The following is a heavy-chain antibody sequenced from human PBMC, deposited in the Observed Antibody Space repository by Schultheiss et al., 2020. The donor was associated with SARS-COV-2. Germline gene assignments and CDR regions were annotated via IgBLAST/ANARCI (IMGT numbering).Heavy chain of an antibody. Sequence: GGSLRLSCAASGFTFSSYSMNWVRQAPGKGLEWVSGISWNSGSIGYADSVKGRFTISRDNSKNTLYLQMNSLRAEDTAVYYCAKGNSSGYLRDAFDIWGQGTMVTVSS. CDR1: GFTFSSYS. J-gene: IGHJ3*02. CDR3: AKGNSSGYLRDAFDI. D-gene: IGHD3-22*01. CDR2: ISWNSGSI. V-gene: IGHV3-23*01.